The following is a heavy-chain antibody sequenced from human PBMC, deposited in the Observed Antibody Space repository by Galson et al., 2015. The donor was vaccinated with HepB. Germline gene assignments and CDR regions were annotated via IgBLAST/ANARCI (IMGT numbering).Heavy chain of an antibody. D-gene: IGHD6-19*01. Sequence: SVKVSCKASGGTFSSYAISWVRQAPGQGLEWMGGIIPIFGTANYAQKFQGRVTITADESTSTAYMELSSLRSEDTAVYYCARGLKSSGWYYYYGMDVWGQGTTVTVSS. CDR3: ARGLKSSGWYYYYGMDV. CDR2: IIPIFGTA. CDR1: GGTFSSYA. J-gene: IGHJ6*02. V-gene: IGHV1-69*13.